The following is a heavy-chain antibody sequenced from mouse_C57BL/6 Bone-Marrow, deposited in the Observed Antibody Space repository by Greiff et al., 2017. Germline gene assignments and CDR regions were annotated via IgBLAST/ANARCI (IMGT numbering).Heavy chain of an antibody. CDR2: SRNKANDYTT. Sequence: EVKLMESGGGLVQSGRSLRLSCATSGFTFSDFYMEWVRQAPGKGLEWIAASRNKANDYTTEYGASVKGRFIVSRDTSQSILYLQMNALRAEDTAFYYCARDDYWGQGTSVTVSS. CDR3: ARDDY. CDR1: GFTFSDFY. V-gene: IGHV7-1*01. J-gene: IGHJ4*01.